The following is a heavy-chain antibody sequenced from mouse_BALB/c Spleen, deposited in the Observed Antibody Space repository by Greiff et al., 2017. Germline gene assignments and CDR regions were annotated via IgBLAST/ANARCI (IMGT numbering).Heavy chain of an antibody. CDR2: IYPYNGGT. V-gene: IGHV1S29*02. CDR3: ARTITTATEAMDY. CDR1: GYTFTDYN. D-gene: IGHD1-2*01. J-gene: IGHJ4*01. Sequence: EVQLQQSGPELVKPGASVKISCKASGYTFTDYNMHWVKQSHGKSLEWIGYIYPYNGGTGYNQKFKSKATLTVDNSSSTAYMELRSLTSEDSAVYYCARTITTATEAMDYWGQGTSVTVSS.